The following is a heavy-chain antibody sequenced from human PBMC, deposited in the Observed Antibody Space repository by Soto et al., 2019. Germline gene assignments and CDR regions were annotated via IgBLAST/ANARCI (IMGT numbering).Heavy chain of an antibody. V-gene: IGHV3-48*03. D-gene: IGHD5-18*01. J-gene: IGHJ6*02. CDR2: ISRSASIM. Sequence: GGSLRLSCEASGFTLSNYEMNWVRQAPGKGLEWISYISRSASIMYHADSVKGRFTISRDTAKNSVYLHMNSLRAEDTAVYYCVRDGSDCNTASCGFYYYNYAMDVWGQGTTVTVSS. CDR3: VRDGSDCNTASCGFYYYNYAMDV. CDR1: GFTLSNYE.